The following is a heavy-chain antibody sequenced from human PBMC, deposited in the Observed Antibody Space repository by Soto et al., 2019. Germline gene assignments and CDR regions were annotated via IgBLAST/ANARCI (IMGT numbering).Heavy chain of an antibody. CDR1: GYTFTTYA. CDR2: INAGNGNT. D-gene: IGHD6-13*01. Sequence: ASVKVSCKASGYTFTTYAIHWVRQAPGQRLEWMGWINAGNGNTKYSQNFQGRVTFTRDTSASTAYMEVSSLRSEDTAVYYCARSPVAAADWFDPWGQGTLVTVSS. J-gene: IGHJ5*02. V-gene: IGHV1-3*01. CDR3: ARSPVAAADWFDP.